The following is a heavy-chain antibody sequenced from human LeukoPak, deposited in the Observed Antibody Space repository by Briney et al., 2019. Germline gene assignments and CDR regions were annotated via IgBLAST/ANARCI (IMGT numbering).Heavy chain of an antibody. D-gene: IGHD6-13*01. J-gene: IGHJ4*02. V-gene: IGHV1-2*02. CDR2: INPNSGGT. Sequence: ASVKVSCKASGYTFTGYYIHWVRQAPGQGLEWMGWINPNSGGTNYAQKFQGRVTMTRDTSISTAYMELSRLRSDDSAVYYCAMSALTAGHWYSDYWGQGTLVTVSS. CDR1: GYTFTGYY. CDR3: AMSALTAGHWYSDY.